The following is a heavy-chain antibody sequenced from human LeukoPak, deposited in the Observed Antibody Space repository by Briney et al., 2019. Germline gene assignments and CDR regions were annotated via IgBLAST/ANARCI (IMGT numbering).Heavy chain of an antibody. CDR3: ARMRLVRAFDI. V-gene: IGHV1-2*02. J-gene: IGHJ3*02. CDR2: INPNSGGT. Sequence: ASVRVSCKASGYTFTSYGISWVRQAPGQGLEWMGWINPNSGGTNYAQKFQGRVTMTRDTSISTAYMELSRLRSDDTAVYYCARMRLVRAFDIWGQGTMVTVSS. CDR1: GYTFTSYG. D-gene: IGHD4/OR15-4a*01.